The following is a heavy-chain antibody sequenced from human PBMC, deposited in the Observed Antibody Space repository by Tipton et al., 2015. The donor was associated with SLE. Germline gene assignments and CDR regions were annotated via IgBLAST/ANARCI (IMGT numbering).Heavy chain of an antibody. CDR1: GGFISGYY. V-gene: IGHV4-59*12. D-gene: IGHD3-3*01. Sequence: LRLSCSVSGGFISGYYWAWVRQAPGKGLEWIGHISYTGSAHYNPSLKSRVTISVDTSKNQFSLKLSSVTAADTAVYYCATFFVEVDTIFGPGGWGRGTLVTVSS. CDR3: ATFFVEVDTIFGPGG. CDR2: ISYTGSA. J-gene: IGHJ4*02.